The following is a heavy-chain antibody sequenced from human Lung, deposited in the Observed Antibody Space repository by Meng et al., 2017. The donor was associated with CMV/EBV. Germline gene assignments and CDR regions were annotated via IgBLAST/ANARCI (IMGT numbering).Heavy chain of an antibody. CDR2: IYYSGST. J-gene: IGHJ4*02. Sequence: AGGAVNRGSYTWSWIRQPPGKTLEGIGYIYYSGSTNYNSSLKGRVIISADTSKNQFSLKLSSVTAADTAVYYCARGGGTTVAPTLDYWGQGTLVTVSS. CDR3: ARGGGTTVAPTLDY. V-gene: IGHV4-61*01. CDR1: GGAVNRGSYT. D-gene: IGHD4-23*01.